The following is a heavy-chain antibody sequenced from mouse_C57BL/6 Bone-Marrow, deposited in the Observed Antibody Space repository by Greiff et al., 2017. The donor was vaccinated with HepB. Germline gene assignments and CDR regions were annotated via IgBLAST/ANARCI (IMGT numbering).Heavy chain of an antibody. CDR2: IDPENGDT. D-gene: IGHD4-1*02. CDR3: TPNWGAY. J-gene: IGHJ3*01. V-gene: IGHV14-4*01. Sequence: VQLQQSGAELVRPGASVKLSCTASGFNIKDDYMHWVKQRPEQGLEWIGWIDPENGDTEYASKFQGKATITADTSSNTAYLQRSSLTSEDTAVYYCTPNWGAYWGQGTLVTVSA. CDR1: GFNIKDDY.